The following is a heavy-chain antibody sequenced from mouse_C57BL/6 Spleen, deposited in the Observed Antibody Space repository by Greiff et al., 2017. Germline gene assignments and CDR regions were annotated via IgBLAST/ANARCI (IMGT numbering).Heavy chain of an antibody. Sequence: VQLQQSGAELVKPGASVKISCKASGYAFSSYWMNWVTQRPGKGLEWIGQIYPGDGDTNYNGKFKGKATLTADKSSSTAYMQRSSLTSEDSAVYFCARSTGYFDVWGTGTTVTVAS. D-gene: IGHD4-1*02. CDR3: ARSTGYFDV. J-gene: IGHJ1*03. CDR2: IYPGDGDT. V-gene: IGHV1-80*01. CDR1: GYAFSSYW.